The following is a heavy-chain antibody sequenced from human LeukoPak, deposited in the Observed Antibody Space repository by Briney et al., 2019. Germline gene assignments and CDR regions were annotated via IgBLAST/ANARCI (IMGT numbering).Heavy chain of an antibody. CDR1: GYTSTNYY. V-gene: IGHV1-46*01. Sequence: ASVKVSCKASGYTSTNYYMHWVRQAPGQGLEWMGMIYPSGGSTTYAQKFQGRVTMTRDTSTSTVYMELSSLRSEDTAVYYCARRFYDTSGEYIYDYWGQGTLVTVSS. J-gene: IGHJ4*02. D-gene: IGHD3-22*01. CDR3: ARRFYDTSGEYIYDY. CDR2: IYPSGGST.